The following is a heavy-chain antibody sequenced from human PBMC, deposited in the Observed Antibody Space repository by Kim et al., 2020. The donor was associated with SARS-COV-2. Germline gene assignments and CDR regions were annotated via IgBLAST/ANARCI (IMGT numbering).Heavy chain of an antibody. Sequence: ASVKVSCKASGYTFTSYYMHWVRQAPGQGLEWMGIINPSGGSTSYAQKFQGRVTMTRDTSTSTVYMELSSLRSEDTAVYYCAREGVYDSSGHVIHDAFDIWGQGTMVTVSS. CDR3: AREGVYDSSGHVIHDAFDI. CDR2: INPSGGST. D-gene: IGHD3-22*01. J-gene: IGHJ3*02. CDR1: GYTFTSYY. V-gene: IGHV1-46*01.